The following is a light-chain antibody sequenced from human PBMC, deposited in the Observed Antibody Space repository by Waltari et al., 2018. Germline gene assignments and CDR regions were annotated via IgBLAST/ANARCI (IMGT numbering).Light chain of an antibody. CDR2: EVS. Sequence: QSALTQPASVSGSPGQSITISCTGTSSDVGSYNSVSWYQQHPGKAPKTMIYEVSNRPSGVSSRFSGSKSGNTASLTISGLQAEDEADYYCSSYTSSSSYVFGTGTKVTVL. J-gene: IGLJ1*01. V-gene: IGLV2-14*01. CDR1: SSDVGSYNS. CDR3: SSYTSSSSYV.